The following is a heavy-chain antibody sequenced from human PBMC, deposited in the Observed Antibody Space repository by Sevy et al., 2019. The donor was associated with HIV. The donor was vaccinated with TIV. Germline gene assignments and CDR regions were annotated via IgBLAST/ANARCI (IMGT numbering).Heavy chain of an antibody. CDR2: INHSGST. D-gene: IGHD2-2*01. J-gene: IGHJ6*02. CDR1: GGSFSGYY. CDR3: ARRGDHCSSTSCPLDYYYGMDV. V-gene: IGHV4-34*01. Sequence: SETLSLTCAVYGGSFSGYYWSWIRQPPGKGLEWIGEINHSGSTNYNPSLKSRVTISVDTSKKQFSRKLSPVAAAVTAVYYCARRGDHCSSTSCPLDYYYGMDVWGQGTTVTVSS.